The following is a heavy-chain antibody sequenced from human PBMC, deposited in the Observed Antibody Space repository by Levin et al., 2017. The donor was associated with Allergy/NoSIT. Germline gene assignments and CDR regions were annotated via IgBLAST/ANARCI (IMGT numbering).Heavy chain of an antibody. CDR3: TTDPSSYNWNYGAPY. V-gene: IGHV3-15*01. J-gene: IGHJ4*02. CDR1: GFTFSNAW. CDR2: IKSKTDGGTT. Sequence: GGSLRLSCAASGFTFSNAWMSWVRQAPGKGLEWVGRIKSKTDGGTTDYAAPVKGRFTISRDDSKNTLYLQMNSLKTEDTAVYYCTTDPSSYNWNYGAPYWGQGTLVTVSS. D-gene: IGHD1-7*01.